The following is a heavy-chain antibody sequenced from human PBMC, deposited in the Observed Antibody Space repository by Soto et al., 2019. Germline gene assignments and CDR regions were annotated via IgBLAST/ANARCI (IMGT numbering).Heavy chain of an antibody. J-gene: IGHJ4*02. CDR1: GFTLDNYA. CDR3: AKAQRRRRGPFDY. CDR2: ISWNTGSI. D-gene: IGHD3-16*01. V-gene: IGHV3-9*01. Sequence: PGGSLRLSCAVSGFTLDNYAMHWVRQAPGKGLEWVSGISWNTGSIDYADSLKGRFTVSRDNAKNSLYLQMNSLRAEDTALYYCAKAQRRRRGPFDYWGQGTLVTVSS.